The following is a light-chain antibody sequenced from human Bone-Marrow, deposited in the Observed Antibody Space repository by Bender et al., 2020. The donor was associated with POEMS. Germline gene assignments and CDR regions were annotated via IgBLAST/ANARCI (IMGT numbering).Light chain of an antibody. Sequence: SYELTQPPSVSASPGQTARITCSGDALAFQYACWYQQSPGQAPVLVISKDGERPSGIPERFSGSNSGNTATLTISRVEAGDEADYYCQLWHSSRDHVFGGGTKLTVL. V-gene: IGLV3-25*02. CDR3: QLWHSSRDHV. CDR1: ALAFQY. J-gene: IGLJ3*02. CDR2: KDG.